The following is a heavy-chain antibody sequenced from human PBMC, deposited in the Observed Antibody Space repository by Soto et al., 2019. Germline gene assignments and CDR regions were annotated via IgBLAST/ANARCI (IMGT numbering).Heavy chain of an antibody. Sequence: PGGSLRLSCVASGFTFSDYYMSWIRQAPGKGLEWVSYISSSASTIYYADSVKGRFTISRDNSKNTLYLQMNSLRAEDTAVYYCARCDSSGPPSPYYYYGMDVWGQGTTVTVSS. CDR1: GFTFSDYY. J-gene: IGHJ6*02. V-gene: IGHV3-11*04. CDR3: ARCDSSGPPSPYYYYGMDV. CDR2: ISSSASTI. D-gene: IGHD3-22*01.